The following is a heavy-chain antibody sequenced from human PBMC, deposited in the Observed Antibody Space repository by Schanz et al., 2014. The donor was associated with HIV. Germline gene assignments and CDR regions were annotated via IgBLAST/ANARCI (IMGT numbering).Heavy chain of an antibody. CDR1: GFSFLRYE. CDR3: RGYRFYYGVDF. CDR2: LSGSGDRT. V-gene: IGHV3-23*01. Sequence: EVQLLESGGGLVQPGGSLRISCVASGFSFLRYEMSWVRQAPGKGLEWLSTLSGSGDRTYYADSVKGRVTISRDNSKNTLYLQMTTLRTEDTAVYYCRGYRFYYGVDFWGQGTTVTVS. D-gene: IGHD5-18*01. J-gene: IGHJ6*02.